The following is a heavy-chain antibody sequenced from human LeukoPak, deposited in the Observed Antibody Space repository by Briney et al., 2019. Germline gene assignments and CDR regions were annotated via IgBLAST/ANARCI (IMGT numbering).Heavy chain of an antibody. J-gene: IGHJ5*02. CDR1: GGSFSGYY. CDR2: INHSGST. D-gene: IGHD3-3*01. CDR3: ARLGVSNWFDP. Sequence: SETLSLTCAVYGGSFSGYYWSWIRQPPGRGLEWIGEINHSGSTNYNPSLKSRVTISVDTSKNQFSLKLSSVTAADTAVYYCARLGVSNWFDPWGQGTLVTVSS. V-gene: IGHV4-34*01.